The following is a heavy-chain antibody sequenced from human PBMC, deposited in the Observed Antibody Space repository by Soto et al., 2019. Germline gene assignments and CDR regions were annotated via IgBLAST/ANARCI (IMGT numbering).Heavy chain of an antibody. Sequence: PSETLSLTCTVSGGSISGGGYYWSWIRQHPGKGLEWIGYIYYSGSTYYNPSLKSRVTISVDTSKNQFSLKLSSVTAADTAVYYCARETGRSRDGYTKSAFDIWGQGTMVTVSS. CDR1: GGSISGGGYY. D-gene: IGHD5-12*01. CDR2: IYYSGST. J-gene: IGHJ3*02. V-gene: IGHV4-31*03. CDR3: ARETGRSRDGYTKSAFDI.